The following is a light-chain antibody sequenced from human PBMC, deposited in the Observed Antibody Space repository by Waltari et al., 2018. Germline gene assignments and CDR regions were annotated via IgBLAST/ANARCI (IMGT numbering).Light chain of an antibody. CDR1: SSDVGGHNL. J-gene: IGLJ2*01. V-gene: IGLV2-14*01. Sequence: QSALTQPASVSGSPGQSITISCSGTSSDVGGHNLVSWYQQHPDKAPKLIIFDVSDRASGVSRRFSGSKSGNTASLTISGLQAEDEADYYCCSFTRSTTLMLFGGGTKLTVL. CDR3: CSFTRSTTLML. CDR2: DVS.